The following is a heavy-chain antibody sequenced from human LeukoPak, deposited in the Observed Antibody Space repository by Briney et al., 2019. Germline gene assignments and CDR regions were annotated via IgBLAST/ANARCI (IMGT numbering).Heavy chain of an antibody. CDR2: IYFSGNT. CDR1: SGSIDNYY. CDR3: ARHLSSEYHKFDY. V-gene: IGHV4-59*01. Sequence: SETLSLTCTISSGSIDNYYWSWIRQPAGKGLEWIGQIYFSGNTNYNPSLKSRVTISVDRSKNQFSLKLSSVTAADTAVYYCARHLSSEYHKFDYWGQGTLVTVSS. J-gene: IGHJ4*02. D-gene: IGHD3-3*01.